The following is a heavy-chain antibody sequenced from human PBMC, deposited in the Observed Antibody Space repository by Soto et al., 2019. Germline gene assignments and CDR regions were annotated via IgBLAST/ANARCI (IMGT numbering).Heavy chain of an antibody. J-gene: IGHJ1*01. CDR2: IIPIFGTA. D-gene: IGHD6-19*01. CDR3: ARPAYSSGWYSAEYFQH. Sequence: QVQLVQSGAEVKKPGSSVKVSCKASGGTFSSYAISWVRQAPGQGLEWMGGIIPIFGTANYAQKFQGRVTITADESTCTAYMELSSLRSEDTAVYYCARPAYSSGWYSAEYFQHWGQGTLVTVSS. CDR1: GGTFSSYA. V-gene: IGHV1-69*12.